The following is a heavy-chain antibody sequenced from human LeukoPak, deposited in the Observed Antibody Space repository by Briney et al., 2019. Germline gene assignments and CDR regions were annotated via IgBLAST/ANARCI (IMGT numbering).Heavy chain of an antibody. CDR1: GGSFSGYY. CDR3: ARVRLGIFGVVNRNFRVDY. Sequence: SETLSLTCAVYGGSFSGYYWSWIRQPPGKGLEWIGEINHSGSTNYNPSLKSRVTISVDTSKNQFSRKLSSVTAADTAVYYCARVRLGIFGVVNRNFRVDYWGQGTLVTVSS. J-gene: IGHJ4*02. D-gene: IGHD3-3*01. V-gene: IGHV4-34*01. CDR2: INHSGST.